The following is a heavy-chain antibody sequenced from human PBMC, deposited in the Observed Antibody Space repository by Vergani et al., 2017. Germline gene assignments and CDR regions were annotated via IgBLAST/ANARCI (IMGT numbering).Heavy chain of an antibody. CDR2: IIPIFGTA. J-gene: IGHJ3*02. D-gene: IGHD2-15*01. CDR3: ARDRGSRGAFDI. V-gene: IGHV1-69*14. Sequence: QVQLVQSGAEVKKPGSSVKVSCKASGGTFSSYAISWVRQAPGQGLEWMGRIIPIFGTANYAQKFQGRVTITAEKSTSTAYMKLSSLRSEDTAVYYCARDRGSRGAFDIWGQGTMVTVSS. CDR1: GGTFSSYA.